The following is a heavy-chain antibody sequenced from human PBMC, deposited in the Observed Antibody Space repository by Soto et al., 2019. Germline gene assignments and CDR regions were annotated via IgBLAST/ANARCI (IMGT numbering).Heavy chain of an antibody. CDR2: MLYSGLT. CDR3: APLTVSLSGPYGIHV. CDR1: GYSVSSSDFY. J-gene: IGHJ6*02. D-gene: IGHD2-15*01. Sequence: SETLSLTCSVSGYSVSSSDFYWAWIRQPPGKGLEWIGSMLYSGLTYYNPSLKSRVTLSVDTSKNQFSVRLNSVTASDTAVYYCAPLTVSLSGPYGIHVWGQGTTVTVSS. V-gene: IGHV4-39*01.